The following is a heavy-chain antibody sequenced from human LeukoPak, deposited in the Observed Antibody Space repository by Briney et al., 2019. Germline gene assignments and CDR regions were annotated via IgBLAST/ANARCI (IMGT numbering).Heavy chain of an antibody. Sequence: SETLSLTCAVYGGSFSGYYWSWIRQPPGKGLEWIGEINHSGSTNYNPSLKSRVTISVDTSKNQFSLKLSSVTAADTAVYYCARLTSSPDYWGQGTLVTVSS. CDR2: INHSGST. CDR3: ARLTSSPDY. V-gene: IGHV4-34*01. J-gene: IGHJ4*02. D-gene: IGHD6-6*01. CDR1: GGSFSGYY.